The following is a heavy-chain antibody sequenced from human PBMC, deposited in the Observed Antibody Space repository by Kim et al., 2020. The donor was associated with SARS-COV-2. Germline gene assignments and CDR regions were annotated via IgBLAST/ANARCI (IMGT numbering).Heavy chain of an antibody. D-gene: IGHD5-12*01. CDR3: VKVVRGYSGYDRRYYSYYGMDV. CDR1: GFTFSSYA. J-gene: IGHJ6*02. Sequence: GGSLRLSCSASGFTFSSYAMHWVRQAPGKGLEYVSAISSNGGSTYYADSVKGRFTISRDNSKNTLYLQMSSLRAEDTAVYYCVKVVRGYSGYDRRYYSYYGMDVWGQGTTVTVSS. CDR2: ISSNGGST. V-gene: IGHV3-64D*09.